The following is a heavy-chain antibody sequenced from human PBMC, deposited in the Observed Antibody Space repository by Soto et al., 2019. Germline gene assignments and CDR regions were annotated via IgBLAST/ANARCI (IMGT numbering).Heavy chain of an antibody. J-gene: IGHJ6*02. Sequence: ASVKVSCKASGYTFTSYDINWVRQATGQGLEWMGWMNPNSGNTGYAQKFQGRVTMTRNTSISTAYMELSSLRSEDTAVYYCARGSYSSGWYGVYYYYYGIDVWGQGTTVTVSS. D-gene: IGHD6-19*01. CDR2: MNPNSGNT. CDR3: ARGSYSSGWYGVYYYYYGIDV. V-gene: IGHV1-8*01. CDR1: GYTFTSYD.